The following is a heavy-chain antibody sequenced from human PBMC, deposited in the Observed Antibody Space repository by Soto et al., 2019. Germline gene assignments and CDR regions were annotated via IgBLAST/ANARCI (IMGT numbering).Heavy chain of an antibody. V-gene: IGHV4-31*03. CDR3: ARMYRGTSMDV. J-gene: IGHJ6*02. D-gene: IGHD3-10*01. Sequence: QVQLQESGPGLVKPSQTLSLTCTVSGGSISSGGYYWSWIRQHPGKGLEWIGYIYYSGSTYYNPSRTSRITISVDPSKTQFSLKLSSVTAADRAVYYCARMYRGTSMDVWGQGTTVTVSS. CDR1: GGSISSGGYY. CDR2: IYYSGST.